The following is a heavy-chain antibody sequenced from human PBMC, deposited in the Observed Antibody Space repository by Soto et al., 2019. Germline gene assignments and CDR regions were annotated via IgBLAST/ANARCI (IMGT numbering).Heavy chain of an antibody. Sequence: EVQLLESGGGLVQPGGSLRLSCAASGFTFSSYAMSWVSQAPGKGLEWVSVISGSGGSTYYADSVKGRFTISRDNSKNTLYLQMNTLRAEDTAVYYCARRSSGWYFHYWGQGTLVTVSS. CDR2: ISGSGGST. CDR3: ARRSSGWYFHY. J-gene: IGHJ4*02. V-gene: IGHV3-23*01. D-gene: IGHD6-19*01. CDR1: GFTFSSYA.